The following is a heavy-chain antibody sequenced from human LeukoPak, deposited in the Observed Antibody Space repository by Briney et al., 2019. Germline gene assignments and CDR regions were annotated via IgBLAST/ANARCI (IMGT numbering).Heavy chain of an antibody. D-gene: IGHD6-6*01. CDR1: VFTFSSYA. V-gene: IGHV3-30-3*01. J-gene: IGHJ6*02. CDR3: ARDRQPYYHYYGMDV. CDR2: ISFDGSKT. Sequence: GGSLRLSCAASVFTFSSYAMHWVRQAPGKGLEWVAVISFDGSKTYYADSLKGRCTISRDNSKSTLSLQMNSLRAEDTAASYCARDRQPYYHYYGMDVWGQGTTVTVSS.